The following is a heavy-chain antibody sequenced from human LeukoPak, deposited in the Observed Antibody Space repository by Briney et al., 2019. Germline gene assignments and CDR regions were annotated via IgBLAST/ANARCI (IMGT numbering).Heavy chain of an antibody. CDR2: IRYDGSNK. Sequence: PGGSLRLSCAASGFTFSSYGMHWVRQAPGKGLEWVAFIRYDGSNKYYADSVKGRFTISRDNSKNTLYLQMTSLRAEDTAVYYCAKDFDPFRSRGSFGEDYWGQGTLVTVSS. J-gene: IGHJ4*02. D-gene: IGHD6-19*01. CDR1: GFTFSSYG. V-gene: IGHV3-30*02. CDR3: AKDFDPFRSRGSFGEDY.